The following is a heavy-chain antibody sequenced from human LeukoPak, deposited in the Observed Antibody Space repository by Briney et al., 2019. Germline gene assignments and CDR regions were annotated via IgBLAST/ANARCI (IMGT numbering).Heavy chain of an antibody. V-gene: IGHV4-4*02. CDR1: GGSISSSNW. D-gene: IGHD1-14*01. J-gene: IGHJ4*02. CDR3: ARDVGTEGLYYFDC. Sequence: SETLSLTCAVSGGSISSSNWWSWVRQPPGRGLEWIGEIYHNGNTNYNPSLKSRVTISVDKSKNQFSLKLSSVTAADTAVYYCARDVGTEGLYYFDCWGQGTLVTVSS. CDR2: IYHNGNT.